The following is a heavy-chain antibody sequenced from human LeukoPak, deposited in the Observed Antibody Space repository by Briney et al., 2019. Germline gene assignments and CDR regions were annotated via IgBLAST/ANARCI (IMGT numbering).Heavy chain of an antibody. V-gene: IGHV3-49*04. CDR2: IRSKAYGGTT. Sequence: PGGSLRLSCAASGFTFSSYGMNWVRQAPGKGLEWVGFIRSKAYGGTTEYAASVKGRFTISRDDSKSIAYLQMNSLKTEDTAVYYCTRDWKRTGRYFDWPVGNYWGQGTLVTVSS. CDR3: TRDWKRTGRYFDWPVGNY. D-gene: IGHD3-9*01. CDR1: GFTFSSYG. J-gene: IGHJ4*02.